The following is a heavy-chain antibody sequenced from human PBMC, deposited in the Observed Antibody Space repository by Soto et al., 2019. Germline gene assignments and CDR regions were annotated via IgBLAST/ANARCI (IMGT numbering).Heavy chain of an antibody. CDR1: GGTFSSYA. D-gene: IGHD6-19*01. Sequence: QVQLVQSGAEVKKPGSSVKVSCKASGGTFSSYAISWVRQAPGQGLEWMGGIIPIFGTANYAQKFQGRVTITADKSTSTAYMELSSLRSEDTAVYYCARDRRSIAVAGAPLHVGDFDIWGQGTMVTVSS. CDR3: ARDRRSIAVAGAPLHVGDFDI. J-gene: IGHJ3*02. V-gene: IGHV1-69*06. CDR2: IIPIFGTA.